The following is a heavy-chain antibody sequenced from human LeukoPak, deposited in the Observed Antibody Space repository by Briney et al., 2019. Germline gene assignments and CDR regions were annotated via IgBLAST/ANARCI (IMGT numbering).Heavy chain of an antibody. V-gene: IGHV3-7*01. J-gene: IGHJ4*02. D-gene: IGHD2-8*02. CDR1: GFTFSNYW. CDR2: IKEDGSEK. CDR3: ARDRYCTV. Sequence: GGSLRVSCAASGFTFSNYWMTWVRQTPGKGLEWVANIKEDGSEKYYVDSVKGRFTISRDNSKNSVYLQMNSLRAEDTAVYFCARDRYCTVWGQGTLVTVSS.